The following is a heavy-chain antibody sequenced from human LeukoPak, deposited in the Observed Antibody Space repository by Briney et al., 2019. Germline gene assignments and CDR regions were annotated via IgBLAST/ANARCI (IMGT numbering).Heavy chain of an antibody. D-gene: IGHD2-15*01. V-gene: IGHV4-39*01. CDR2: IYYSGTT. J-gene: IGHJ4*02. Sequence: SETLSLTCTVSGGSISSSSYYWGWVRQPPMKGLEWIGSIYYSGTTYYNPSLRSRVTISVDTSKNQFSLNLSSVTAADTAVYYCARHRLGWPGPDFDYWGQGTLVTVSS. CDR1: GGSISSSSYY. CDR3: ARHRLGWPGPDFDY.